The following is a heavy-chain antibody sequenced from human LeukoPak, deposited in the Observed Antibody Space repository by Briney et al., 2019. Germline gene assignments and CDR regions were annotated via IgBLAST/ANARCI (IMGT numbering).Heavy chain of an antibody. Sequence: GGSLRLSCAASGFTFSSYSMNWVRQAPGKGLEWVSHITASGTAMFYADSVKGRFTISRDNAKNSLYLQMNSLRAEDTAVYYCARDHADVYISYYYGMDVWGQGTTVTVSS. V-gene: IGHV3-48*01. J-gene: IGHJ6*02. CDR2: ITASGTAM. CDR1: GFTFSSYS. CDR3: ARDHADVYISYYYGMDV. D-gene: IGHD5/OR15-5a*01.